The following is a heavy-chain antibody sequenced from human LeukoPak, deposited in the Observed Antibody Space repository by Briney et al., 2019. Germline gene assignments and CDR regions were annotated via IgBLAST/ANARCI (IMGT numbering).Heavy chain of an antibody. J-gene: IGHJ4*02. Sequence: KPSGTLSLTCAVSGGSVSSTNWWTWFRQPPGKGLEWIGEVHLDGRTNYNPSLTGRLTMSVDLYENHLSLKLTSVTAADTAVYYCAREGGFYRPLDYSGQGTLVTVSS. D-gene: IGHD3-3*01. V-gene: IGHV4-4*02. CDR2: VHLDGRT. CDR3: AREGGFYRPLDY. CDR1: GGSVSSTNW.